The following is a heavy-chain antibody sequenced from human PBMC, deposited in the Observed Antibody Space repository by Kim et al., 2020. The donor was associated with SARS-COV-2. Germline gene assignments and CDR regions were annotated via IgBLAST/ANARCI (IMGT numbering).Heavy chain of an antibody. CDR3: ARSRKGGGQQLVHFDY. V-gene: IGHV4-59*01. CDR1: GGSISSYY. J-gene: IGHJ4*02. CDR2: IYYSGST. Sequence: SETLSLTCTVSGGSISSYYWSWIRQPQGKGLEWIGYIYYSGSTNYNPSLKSRVTISVDTSKNQFSLKLSSVTAADTAVYYCARSRKGGGQQLVHFDYWGQGTLVTVSS. D-gene: IGHD6-13*01.